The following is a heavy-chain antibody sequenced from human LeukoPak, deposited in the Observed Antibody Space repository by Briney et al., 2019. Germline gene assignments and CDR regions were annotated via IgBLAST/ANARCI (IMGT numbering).Heavy chain of an antibody. CDR1: GDSISSDIW. J-gene: IGHJ3*02. CDR3: ARIGMVEYQLLFSAFDI. V-gene: IGHV4-4*02. CDR2: IHHSGGI. Sequence: SGTLSLTCAVSGDSISSDIWWNWVRQPPGQGLEWIGEIHHSGGINYNPSLKSRVTISVDTSKNQFSLKLSSVTAADTAVYYCARIGMVEYQLLFSAFDIWGQGTMVTVSS. D-gene: IGHD2-2*01.